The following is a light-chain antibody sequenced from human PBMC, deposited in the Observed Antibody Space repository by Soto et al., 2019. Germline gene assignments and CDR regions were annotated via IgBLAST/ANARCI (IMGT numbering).Light chain of an antibody. CDR2: EVT. CDR3: TSSVGNDICV. CDR1: SSDVGAYNY. V-gene: IGLV2-8*01. J-gene: IGLJ3*02. Sequence: QSALTQPPSASGSPGQSVTISCTGTSSDVGAYNYVSWYQQYPGKAPKLMIYEVTKRPSGVPDRFSGSKSGNTASLTVSGLQAEDEADYYCTSSVGNDICVFGGGTKLTVL.